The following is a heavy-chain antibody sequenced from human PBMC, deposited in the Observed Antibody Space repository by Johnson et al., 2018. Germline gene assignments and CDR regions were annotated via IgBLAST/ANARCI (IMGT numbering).Heavy chain of an antibody. D-gene: IGHD6-13*01. CDR3: ARWSIAEAGTDLSYYCGMDG. J-gene: IGHJ6*02. V-gene: IGHV5-51*01. Sequence: EVQLVESGAEVKKPGESLKISCKGSGYSFTSYWIGWVRQMPGKGLEWMGIIYPGDSDTRYSPSFQGQVTISADKSISTAYLQGSSLKASDPAMYYCARWSIAEAGTDLSYYCGMDGWGQGTTVTVSS. CDR1: GYSFTSYW. CDR2: IYPGDSDT.